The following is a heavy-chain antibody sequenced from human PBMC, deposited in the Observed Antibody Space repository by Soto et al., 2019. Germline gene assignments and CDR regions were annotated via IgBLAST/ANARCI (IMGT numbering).Heavy chain of an antibody. D-gene: IGHD3-10*01. J-gene: IGHJ6*03. CDR1: GYTFTSYG. CDR2: ISAYNGNT. V-gene: IGHV1-18*01. CDR3: AREEALWFGELLPHYYMDV. Sequence: QVQLVQSGAEVKKPGASVKVSCKASGYTFTSYGISWVRQAPGQGLEWMGWISAYNGNTNYAQKLQGRVTMTTDTSTSTAYMELRRLRSDDTAVYYCAREEALWFGELLPHYYMDVWGKGTTVTVSS.